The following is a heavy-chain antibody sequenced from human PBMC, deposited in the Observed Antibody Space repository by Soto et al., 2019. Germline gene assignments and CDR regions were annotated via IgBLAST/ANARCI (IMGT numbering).Heavy chain of an antibody. CDR3: AKDPAYYYDSSGYYFDY. D-gene: IGHD3-22*01. V-gene: IGHV3-23*01. CDR2: ISGSGGST. Sequence: GGSPRLSCAASGFTFSSYAMSWVRQAPGKGLEWVSAISGSGGSTYYADSVKGRFTISRDNSKNTLYLQMNSLRAEDTAVYYCAKDPAYYYDSSGYYFDYWGQGTLVTVSS. J-gene: IGHJ4*02. CDR1: GFTFSSYA.